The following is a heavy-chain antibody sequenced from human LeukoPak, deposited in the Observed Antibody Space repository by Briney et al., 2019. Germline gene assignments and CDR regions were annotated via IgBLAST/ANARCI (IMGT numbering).Heavy chain of an antibody. CDR1: GYTFTSYY. V-gene: IGHV1-46*01. D-gene: IGHD3-3*01. Sequence: ASVKVSCKASGYTFTSYYMHWVRQAPGQGLEWMGIINPSGGSTSYAQKFQGRVTMTRDMSTSTVYMELSSLRSEDTAVYYCARSYYDFWSSYPHDCWGQGTLVTVSS. J-gene: IGHJ4*02. CDR2: INPSGGST. CDR3: ARSYYDFWSSYPHDC.